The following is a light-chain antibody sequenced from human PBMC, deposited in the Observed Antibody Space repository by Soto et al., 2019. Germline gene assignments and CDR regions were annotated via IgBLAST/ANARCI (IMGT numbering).Light chain of an antibody. CDR2: TAS. V-gene: IGKV1-5*03. CDR1: QYVGSW. Sequence: DIQLTQSPSTLSASVGDRVTITCRASQYVGSWLAWYQQKPGKAPKLLIYTASNLQSGVPSRFSGSGSATEFTLTIRRLQPDDSATYYCQRYNGTFGQGTRLEIK. J-gene: IGKJ5*01. CDR3: QRYNGT.